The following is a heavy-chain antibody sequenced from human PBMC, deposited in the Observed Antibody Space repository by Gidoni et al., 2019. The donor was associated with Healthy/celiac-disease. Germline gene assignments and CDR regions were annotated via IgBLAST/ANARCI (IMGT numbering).Heavy chain of an antibody. Sequence: QVQLQESGPGLVKPSQTLSLTRTFAGGSINHGGYHWRWIRQHPGKGLEWIGYIYSCGSTYYNPSLKSRVTISVDTSKNQFSLKLSSVTAADTAVYYCARERVDSTHDGSYYYYGMDVWGQGTTVTVSS. CDR2: IYSCGST. J-gene: IGHJ6*02. V-gene: IGHV4-31*03. CDR3: ARERVDSTHDGSYYYYGMDV. D-gene: IGHD2-2*01. CDR1: GGSINHGGYH.